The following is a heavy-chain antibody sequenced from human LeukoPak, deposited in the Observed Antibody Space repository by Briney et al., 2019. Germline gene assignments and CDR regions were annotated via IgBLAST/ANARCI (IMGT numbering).Heavy chain of an antibody. V-gene: IGHV4-34*01. CDR2: INHSGST. D-gene: IGHD6-13*01. J-gene: IGHJ4*02. CDR1: GGSFSGYY. Sequence: PSETLSLTCAVYGGSFSGYYWSWIRQPPGKWLEWIGEINHSGSTNYNPSLKSRVTISVDTSKNQFSLKLSSVTAADTAVYYCAREEEAAAGTGFEQDWGQGTLVTVSS. CDR3: AREEEAAAGTGFEQD.